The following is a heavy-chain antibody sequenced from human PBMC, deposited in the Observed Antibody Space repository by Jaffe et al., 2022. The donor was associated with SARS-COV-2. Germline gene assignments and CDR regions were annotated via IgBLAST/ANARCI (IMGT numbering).Heavy chain of an antibody. CDR1: GFTFDDYA. V-gene: IGHV3-9*01. CDR3: AKDFGLRGAFDI. J-gene: IGHJ3*02. CDR2: ISWNSGSI. Sequence: EVQLVESGGGLVQPGRSLRLSCAASGFTFDDYAMHWVRQAPGKGLEWVSGISWNSGSIGYADSVKGRFTISRDNAKNSLYLQMNSLRAEDTALYYCAKDFGLRGAFDIWGQGTMVTVSS. D-gene: IGHD3-10*01.